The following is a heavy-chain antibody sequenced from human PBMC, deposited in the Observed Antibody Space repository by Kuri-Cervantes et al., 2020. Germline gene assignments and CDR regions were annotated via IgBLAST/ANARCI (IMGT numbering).Heavy chain of an antibody. Sequence: SETLSLTCAVSGGSISSSNWWSWVRQPPGKGLEWIGEIYHSGSTNYNPSLKGRVTISVDKSKNQFSLKLSSVTAADTAVYYCARDPVSYCSSTSCYRSSAFDIWGQGTMVTVSS. J-gene: IGHJ3*02. CDR1: GGSISSSNW. CDR3: ARDPVSYCSSTSCYRSSAFDI. CDR2: IYHSGST. V-gene: IGHV4-4*02. D-gene: IGHD2-2*02.